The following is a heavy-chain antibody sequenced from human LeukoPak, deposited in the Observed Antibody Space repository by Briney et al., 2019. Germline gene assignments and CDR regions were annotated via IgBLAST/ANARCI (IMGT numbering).Heavy chain of an antibody. CDR1: GGSISSYY. V-gene: IGHV4-4*07. D-gene: IGHD6-19*01. CDR2: IYTSGST. CDR3: ATESGSGWTPSVFDY. J-gene: IGHJ4*02. Sequence: SETLSLTCTVSGGSISSYYWSWIRQPAGKRLEWIGRIYTSGSTNYNPSLKSRVAISVDTSKNQFSLKLSSVTAADTAVYYCATESGSGWTPSVFDYWGQGTLVTVSS.